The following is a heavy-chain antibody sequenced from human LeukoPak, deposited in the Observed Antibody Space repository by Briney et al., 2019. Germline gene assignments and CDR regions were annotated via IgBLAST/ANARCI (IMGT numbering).Heavy chain of an antibody. J-gene: IGHJ3*02. CDR2: INPNSGDT. Sequence: GPVKVSCKASGYTSTGYYMHWVRQAPGQGLEWMGWINPNSGDTNYARKFQGRVTMTRDTSISTAYMELSRLRSDDTAMYYCARDLVHAFDIWGQGTMVTVSP. CDR1: GYTSTGYY. CDR3: ARDLVHAFDI. V-gene: IGHV1-2*02.